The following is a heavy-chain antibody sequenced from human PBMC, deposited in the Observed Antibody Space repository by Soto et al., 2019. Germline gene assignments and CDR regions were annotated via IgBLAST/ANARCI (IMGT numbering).Heavy chain of an antibody. V-gene: IGHV3-15*01. Sequence: GGSLRLSCAASGFTFTNAWMSWVRQAPGKGLEWVGHIKTKTEGETTDYAAPVKGRFSISRDDSKNTQSLQMNSLKSEDTAVYYCATDLPPAGGGEFDYWGQGTLVTVSS. J-gene: IGHJ4*02. CDR2: IKTKTEGETT. CDR3: ATDLPPAGGGEFDY. D-gene: IGHD2-21*01. CDR1: GFTFTNAW.